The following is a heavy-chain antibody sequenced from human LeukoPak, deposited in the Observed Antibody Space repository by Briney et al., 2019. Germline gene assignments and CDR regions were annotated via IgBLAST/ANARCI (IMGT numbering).Heavy chain of an antibody. CDR1: GGSISSYY. Sequence: SETLSLTCTVSGGSISSYYWSWIRQPPGKGLEWIGEVYPSGSTNYSPSLKSRVTISVDKSKNQFSLTLRSVTAADTAVYFCGTTEHDSGDYWGQGTLATVSS. D-gene: IGHD6-25*01. CDR2: VYPSGST. J-gene: IGHJ4*02. CDR3: GTTEHDSGDY. V-gene: IGHV4-4*08.